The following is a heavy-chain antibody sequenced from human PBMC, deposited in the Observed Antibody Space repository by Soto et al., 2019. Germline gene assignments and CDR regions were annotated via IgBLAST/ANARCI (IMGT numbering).Heavy chain of an antibody. Sequence: SETLSLTCTVSGDSITSSYWWSWVRQPPGRGLEWIGKISHTGTTYYNPYLESRITISVEKSKNQFSLKLTSVTAADTAVFYCARHIPIDNILGFDDWGHGTLVT. CDR2: ISHTGTT. J-gene: IGHJ4*01. CDR3: ARHIPIDNILGFDD. V-gene: IGHV4-4*02. D-gene: IGHD2-21*01. CDR1: GDSITSSYW.